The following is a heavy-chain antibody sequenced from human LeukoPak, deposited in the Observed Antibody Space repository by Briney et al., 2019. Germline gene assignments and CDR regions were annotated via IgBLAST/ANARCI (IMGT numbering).Heavy chain of an antibody. D-gene: IGHD2-2*01. Sequence: SVKVSCKASGGTFSSYTISWVRQAPGQGLEWMGRIIPILGIANYAQKFQGRVTITADKSTSTAYMELSSLRSEDTAVYYCACRVGYCSSTSRPESAFDIWGQGTMVTVSS. CDR3: ACRVGYCSSTSRPESAFDI. V-gene: IGHV1-69*02. CDR2: IIPILGIA. CDR1: GGTFSSYT. J-gene: IGHJ3*02.